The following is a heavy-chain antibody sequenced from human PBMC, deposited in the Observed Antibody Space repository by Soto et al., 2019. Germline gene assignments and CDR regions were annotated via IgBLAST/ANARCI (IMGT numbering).Heavy chain of an antibody. CDR3: ALSRDGYLGTAFDY. D-gene: IGHD5-12*01. Sequence: SVKVSCKASGGTFSSYAISWVRQAPGQGLEWMGGIIPIFGTANYAQKFQGRVTITADKSTSTAYMELSSLRSEDTAVYYCALSRDGYLGTAFDYWGRGTLVTVYS. CDR2: IIPIFGTA. CDR1: GGTFSSYA. V-gene: IGHV1-69*06. J-gene: IGHJ4*02.